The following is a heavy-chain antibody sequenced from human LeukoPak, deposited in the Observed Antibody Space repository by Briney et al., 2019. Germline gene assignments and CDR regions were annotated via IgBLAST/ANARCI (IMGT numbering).Heavy chain of an antibody. V-gene: IGHV4-38-2*02. CDR1: GYSISTAYY. D-gene: IGHD4-17*01. Sequence: SETLSLTCTVSGYSISTAYYWGWIRQPPGKGLESIGSIHHSGSTYYNPSLKSRVTISVDTSKNQFSLKLSSVTAADTAVYYCARHRLRSNWFDPWGQGTLVTVSS. CDR3: ARHRLRSNWFDP. CDR2: IHHSGST. J-gene: IGHJ5*02.